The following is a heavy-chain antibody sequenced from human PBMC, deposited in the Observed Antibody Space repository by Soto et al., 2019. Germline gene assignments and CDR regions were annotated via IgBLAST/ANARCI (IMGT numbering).Heavy chain of an antibody. Sequence: LVESGGGLVSPGGSLRLSCVASGFRFSDHSMNWVRQAPGKGLQWISYISSNSDKTYYADSVKGRFTVSRDNAKNALFLQMNSLRDDDTATYYCVRLPKGSLVTAWGQGARVTVSS. CDR1: GFRFSDHS. D-gene: IGHD2-21*02. J-gene: IGHJ4*02. CDR2: ISSNSDKT. CDR3: VRLPKGSLVTA. V-gene: IGHV3-48*02.